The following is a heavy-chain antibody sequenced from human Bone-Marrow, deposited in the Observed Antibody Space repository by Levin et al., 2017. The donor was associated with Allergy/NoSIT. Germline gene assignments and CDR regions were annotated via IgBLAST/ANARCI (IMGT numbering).Heavy chain of an antibody. CDR1: GYTFSSYD. Sequence: PGESLKISCKTSGYTFSSYDINWVRQAPGQGLEWMGWISTYNYNTKYAEKFQGRVTMTTDTSTSTAYMELRSLTSDDTAMYYCARDGLSALQRQNWFDPWGQGTLVTVSS. J-gene: IGHJ5*02. CDR2: ISTYNYNT. D-gene: IGHD1-1*01. V-gene: IGHV1-18*01. CDR3: ARDGLSALQRQNWFDP.